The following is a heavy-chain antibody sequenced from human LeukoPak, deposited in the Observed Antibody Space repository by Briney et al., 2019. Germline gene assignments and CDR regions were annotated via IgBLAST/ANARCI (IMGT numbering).Heavy chain of an antibody. D-gene: IGHD6-19*01. CDR2: ISWNGGVI. J-gene: IGHJ4*02. Sequence: GGSLRLSCAASGFTFDDYAIHWVRQAPGKGLEWVSGISWNGGVIDYADSVKGRFTISRDNSKNTLYLQMNSLRAEDTAVYYCAKDPPSVVDYWGQGTLVTVSS. V-gene: IGHV3-9*01. CDR3: AKDPPSVVDY. CDR1: GFTFDDYA.